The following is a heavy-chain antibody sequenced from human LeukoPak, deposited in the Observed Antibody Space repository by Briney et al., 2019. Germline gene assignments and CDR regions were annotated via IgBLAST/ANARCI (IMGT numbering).Heavy chain of an antibody. CDR1: GFTFSSHG. V-gene: IGHV3-30*18. CDR2: IANDGRDK. CDR3: AKDASPTVTMAYWYFDL. J-gene: IGHJ2*01. Sequence: PGRSLRLSCAASGFTFSSHGMHWVRQAPGKGLEWVAVIANDGRDKKYADSVKGRFTISRDNSKNTLYLQMNSLRAEDTAVYYCAKDASPTVTMAYWYFDLWGRGTLVTVSS. D-gene: IGHD4-17*01.